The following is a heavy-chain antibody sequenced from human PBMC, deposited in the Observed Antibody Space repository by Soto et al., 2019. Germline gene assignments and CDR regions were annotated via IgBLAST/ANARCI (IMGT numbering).Heavy chain of an antibody. CDR3: ARSYDFWSGPYNWFDP. V-gene: IGHV4-61*01. J-gene: IGHJ5*02. CDR1: GGSVSSGSYY. D-gene: IGHD3-3*01. Sequence: SETLSLTCTVSGGSVSSGSYYWSWIRQPPWKGLEWIGYIYYSGSTNYNPSLKSRVTISVDTSKNQFSLKLSSVTAADTAVYYCARSYDFWSGPYNWFDPWGQGXLVTVYS. CDR2: IYYSGST.